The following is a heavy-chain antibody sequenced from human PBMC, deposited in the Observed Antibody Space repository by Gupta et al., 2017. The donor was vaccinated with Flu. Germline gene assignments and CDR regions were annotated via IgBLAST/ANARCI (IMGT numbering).Heavy chain of an antibody. Sequence: QVQLQESGPGLVKPSQTLSLTCTVSGGFVNSGSYFWSWIRQPAGRGLEWVWRIYSTGITTYNPSLKSRATISLDASKNQFSLRLSYVTAADTAIYFCARMGMKSAMYFDYWGQVALVTVS. J-gene: IGHJ4*02. D-gene: IGHD2-2*01. CDR1: GGFVNSGSYF. CDR2: IYSTGIT. V-gene: IGHV4-61*02. CDR3: ARMGMKSAMYFDY.